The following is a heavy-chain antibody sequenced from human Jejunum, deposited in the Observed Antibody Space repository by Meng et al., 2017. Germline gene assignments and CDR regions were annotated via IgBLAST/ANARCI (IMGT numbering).Heavy chain of an antibody. CDR2: IKEEGSEK. J-gene: IGHJ5*02. CDR1: GFTFSSYW. Sequence: VRLLGAGGGGGQPGRSLRLSCADSGFTFSSYWRTWVRQAPGKGLEWVANIKEEGSEKYLVDSVKGRFTISRDNAESSLYLHMSGLRAEDTAVYYCARIALSGSWFDHWGQGTLVTVSS. CDR3: ARIALSGSWFDH. D-gene: IGHD3-10*01. V-gene: IGHV3-7*01.